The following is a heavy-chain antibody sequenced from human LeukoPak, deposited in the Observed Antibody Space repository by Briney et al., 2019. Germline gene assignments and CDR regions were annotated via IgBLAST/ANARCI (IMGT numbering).Heavy chain of an antibody. J-gene: IGHJ4*02. D-gene: IGHD3-10*01. CDR2: INRGVGST. Sequence: GGSLRLSCAASGFTFSIYDMSWVRQAPGEGLECVSAINRGVGSTYYADSVKGRFTISRDNSKNTLYPQMNSLRAEDTAVYYCAKGDFSSGAEDYFDYWGQGTLVTVSS. V-gene: IGHV3-23*01. CDR3: AKGDFSSGAEDYFDY. CDR1: GFTFSIYD.